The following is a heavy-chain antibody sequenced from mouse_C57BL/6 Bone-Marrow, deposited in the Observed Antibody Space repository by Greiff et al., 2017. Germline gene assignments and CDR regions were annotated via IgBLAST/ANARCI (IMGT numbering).Heavy chain of an antibody. D-gene: IGHD2-3*01. CDR1: GYTFTSYW. Sequence: VQLQQSGAELVMPGASVKLSCKASGYTFTSYWMHWVKQRPGQGLEWIGEIDPSDSYTNYNQKFKGKSTLTVDKSSSTAYMQLSSLTSEDSAVYYCARSPRLLQAWFAYWGQGTLVTVSA. V-gene: IGHV1-69*01. CDR3: ARSPRLLQAWFAY. J-gene: IGHJ3*01. CDR2: IDPSDSYT.